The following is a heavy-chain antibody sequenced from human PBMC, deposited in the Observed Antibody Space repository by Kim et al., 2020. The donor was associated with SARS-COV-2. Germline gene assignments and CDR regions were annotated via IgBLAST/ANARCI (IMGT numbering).Heavy chain of an antibody. V-gene: IGHV4-59*01. D-gene: IGHD3-3*01. CDR3: ARVTGGITIFEFRFDP. Sequence: SLKSRVTISVDTSKNQFSLKLSSVTAADTAMYYCARVTGGITIFEFRFDPWGQGTLVTVSS. J-gene: IGHJ5*02.